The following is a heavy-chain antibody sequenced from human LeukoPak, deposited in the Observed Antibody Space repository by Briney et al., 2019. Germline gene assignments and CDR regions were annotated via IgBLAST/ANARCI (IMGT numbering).Heavy chain of an antibody. V-gene: IGHV3-66*01. CDR2: IYSGGST. Sequence: GGSLRLSCAASGFTVSSTYMSWVRQPPGKGLEWVSVIYSGGSTFYADSVKGRFTISRDNSKNTLYLQMNSLRAEGTAVYYCARDSNYDYWGQGTLVTVSS. J-gene: IGHJ4*02. CDR1: GFTVSSTY. CDR3: ARDSNYDY. D-gene: IGHD3-3*02.